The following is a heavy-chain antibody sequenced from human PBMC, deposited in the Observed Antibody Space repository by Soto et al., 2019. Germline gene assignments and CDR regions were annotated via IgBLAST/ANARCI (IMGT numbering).Heavy chain of an antibody. V-gene: IGHV5-10-1*01. Sequence: EVQLVQSGAEVKKPGESLRISCKGSGYSFTSYWISWVRQMPGKGLEWMGRIDPSDSYTNYSPSFQGHVTISADKSISTGYLQWSSLKASDTAMYYCASGVVSVTTSLFYYYGMDVWGQGTTVTVSS. CDR3: ASGVVSVTTSLFYYYGMDV. CDR1: GYSFTSYW. J-gene: IGHJ6*02. D-gene: IGHD4-17*01. CDR2: IDPSDSYT.